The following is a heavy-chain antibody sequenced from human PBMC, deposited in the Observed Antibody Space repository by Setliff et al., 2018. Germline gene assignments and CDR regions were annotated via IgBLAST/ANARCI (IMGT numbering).Heavy chain of an antibody. Sequence: ASVKVSCKASGYTFTRYAMNWVRQAPGQGLEWMGWINTNTGNPTYAQGFTGRFVFSLDTSVSTAYLQISSLKAEDTAVYYCARDSSGWSGFSRLVGVYYYYMDVWGKGTMVTVSS. CDR1: GYTFTRYA. CDR2: INTNTGNP. V-gene: IGHV7-4-1*02. CDR3: ARDSSGWSGFSRLVGVYYYYMDV. D-gene: IGHD6-19*01. J-gene: IGHJ6*03.